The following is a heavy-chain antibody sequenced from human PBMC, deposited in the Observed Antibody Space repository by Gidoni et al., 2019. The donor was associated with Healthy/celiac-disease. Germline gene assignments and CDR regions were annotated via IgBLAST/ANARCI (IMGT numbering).Heavy chain of an antibody. CDR2: INYSGIP. V-gene: IGHV4-59*01. J-gene: IGHJ4*02. Sequence: QVQLQESGPGLVKPSETLSLTCTVHGGSFSSYYWSWIRQPPGKGLEWIGNINYSGIPNYNPSLKSRVTISVDTSKNQFSLKLSSVTAADTAVYYCARDNDRGYEYYFDYGGQGTLVTVSS. D-gene: IGHD5-12*01. CDR1: GGSFSSYY. CDR3: ARDNDRGYEYYFDY.